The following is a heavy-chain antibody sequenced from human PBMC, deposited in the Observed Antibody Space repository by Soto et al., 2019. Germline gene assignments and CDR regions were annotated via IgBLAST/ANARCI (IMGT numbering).Heavy chain of an antibody. Sequence: QVQLQESGPGLVKPSQTLSLTCTVSGGSISSGGYYWSWIRQHPGKGLEWIGYIHYSGSTYYNPSLKSRVTISVDTSKNQFSLKLSSVTAADTAVYYCARGPDSSGYYPDPYYYYAMDVWGQGTTVTVSS. CDR2: IHYSGST. V-gene: IGHV4-31*03. D-gene: IGHD3-22*01. CDR3: ARGPDSSGYYPDPYYYYAMDV. CDR1: GGSISSGGYY. J-gene: IGHJ6*02.